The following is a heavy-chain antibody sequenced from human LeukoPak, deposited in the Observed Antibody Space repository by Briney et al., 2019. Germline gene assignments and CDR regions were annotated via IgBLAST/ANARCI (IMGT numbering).Heavy chain of an antibody. CDR1: GFTFSSYA. CDR3: ASLGHYYDSSGYSRDYFDY. V-gene: IGHV3-23*01. J-gene: IGHJ4*02. D-gene: IGHD3-22*01. CDR2: ISGSGGST. Sequence: GGSLRLSCAVSGFTFSSYAMAWVRQAPGKGLEWVSGISGSGGSTYYADSLKGRFIISRDNSNNTVFLQMNSLRAEDTAVYYCASLGHYYDSSGYSRDYFDYWGQGTLVTVSS.